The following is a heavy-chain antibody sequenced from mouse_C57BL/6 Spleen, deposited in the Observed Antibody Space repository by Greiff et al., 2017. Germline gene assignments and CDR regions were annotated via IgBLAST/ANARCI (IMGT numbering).Heavy chain of an antibody. Sequence: QVQLQQSGAELARPGASVKMSCKASGYTFTSYTMPWVKQRPGQGLEWIGYINPSSGYTKYNQKFKDKATLTADKSSSTAYMQLSSLTSEDSAVYYCARSGADAMDYWGQGTSVTVSS. J-gene: IGHJ4*01. D-gene: IGHD4-1*01. CDR2: INPSSGYT. CDR3: ARSGADAMDY. CDR1: GYTFTSYT. V-gene: IGHV1-4*01.